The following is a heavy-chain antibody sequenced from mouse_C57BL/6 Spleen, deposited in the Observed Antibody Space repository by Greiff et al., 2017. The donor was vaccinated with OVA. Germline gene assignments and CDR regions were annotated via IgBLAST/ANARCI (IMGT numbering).Heavy chain of an antibody. Sequence: QVQLQQSGPGLVQPSQSLSITCTVSGFSLTSYGVHWVRQSPGKGLEWLGVIWSGGSTDYNAAFISRLSISKDNSKSQVFFKMNSRQADDTAIYYCARNGRAYDGYYYYAMDYWGQGTSVTVSS. CDR2: IWSGGST. D-gene: IGHD2-3*01. CDR3: ARNGRAYDGYYYYAMDY. V-gene: IGHV2-2*01. CDR1: GFSLTSYG. J-gene: IGHJ4*01.